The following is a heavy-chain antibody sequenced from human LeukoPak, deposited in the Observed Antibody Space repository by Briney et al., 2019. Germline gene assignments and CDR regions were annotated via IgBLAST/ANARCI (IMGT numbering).Heavy chain of an antibody. D-gene: IGHD3-10*01. V-gene: IGHV3-30-3*01. CDR2: ISYDGSNK. Sequence: PGGSLRLSCAASGFTFSSYAMHWVRQAPGKGLEWVAVISYDGSNKYYADSVKGRFTISRDNSKNTLYLQMNSLRAEDTAVYYCARAHYYGSGSYSDSLWGQGTLVTVSS. CDR3: ARAHYYGSGSYSDSL. CDR1: GFTFSSYA. J-gene: IGHJ4*02.